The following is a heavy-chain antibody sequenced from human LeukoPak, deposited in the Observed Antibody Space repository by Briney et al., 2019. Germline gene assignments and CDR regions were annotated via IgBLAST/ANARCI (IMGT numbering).Heavy chain of an antibody. J-gene: IGHJ6*04. V-gene: IGHV3-48*03. CDR3: ARDQSPLCSSNSCYYWDYYGMDV. D-gene: IGHD2-2*01. CDR2: ISSSGSTI. CDR1: GFTFSSYE. Sequence: GGSLRLSCAASGFTFSSYEMNWVRQAPGKGLEWVSYISSSGSTIYYADSVKGRFTISRDNAKNSLYLQMNSLRAEDTAVYYCARDQSPLCSSNSCYYWDYYGMDVWGKGTTVTVSS.